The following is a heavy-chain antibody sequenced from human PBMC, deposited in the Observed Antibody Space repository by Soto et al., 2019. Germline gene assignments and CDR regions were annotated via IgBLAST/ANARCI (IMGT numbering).Heavy chain of an antibody. CDR1: GFTFSTYG. V-gene: IGHV3-30*18. CDR3: AKDLQSYGDYDYYCYGMDV. CDR2: ISYDGTNK. J-gene: IGHJ6*02. D-gene: IGHD4-17*01. Sequence: QVQLVESGGGEVQPGRSLTISCAASGFTFSTYGMHWVRQTPGKGLEWVAVISYDGTNKFYSDSVKGRFTISRDSFKNTLTLQMNSLRADDTAVYSCAKDLQSYGDYDYYCYGMDVWGLGTRVTVSS.